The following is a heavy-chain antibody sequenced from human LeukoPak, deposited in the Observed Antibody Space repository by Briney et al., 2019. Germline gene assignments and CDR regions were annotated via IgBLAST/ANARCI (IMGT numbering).Heavy chain of an antibody. Sequence: PGGSLRLSCAASGFTFSSYAMSWVRQAPGKGLEWVSAISGSGGSTYYADPVKGRFTISRDNSKNTLYLQMNSLRAEDTAVYYCAKALLDFWSGYYPSDVWNYWGQGTLVTVSS. J-gene: IGHJ4*02. V-gene: IGHV3-23*01. CDR1: GFTFSSYA. D-gene: IGHD3-3*01. CDR3: AKALLDFWSGYYPSDVWNY. CDR2: ISGSGGST.